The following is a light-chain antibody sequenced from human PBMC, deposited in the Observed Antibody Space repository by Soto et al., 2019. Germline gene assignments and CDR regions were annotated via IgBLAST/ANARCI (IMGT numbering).Light chain of an antibody. CDR3: QPHGSSHT. V-gene: IGKV3-20*01. CDR2: GAS. J-gene: IGKJ4*01. CDR1: QSVSSDY. Sequence: EIVLTQSPGTLSWSPGERATLSCRASQSVSSDYVAWYQQKPGQAPSLLIYGASSRATGIPDRFSGSGSGTDFTLTISRLEPEDSAVYYCQPHGSSHTFGEGNNVQIK.